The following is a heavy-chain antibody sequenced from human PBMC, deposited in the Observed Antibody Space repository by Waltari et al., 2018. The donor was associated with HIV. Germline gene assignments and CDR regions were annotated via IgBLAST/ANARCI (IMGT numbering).Heavy chain of an antibody. CDR3: ATVGGYCSSTSCYHWFDP. J-gene: IGHJ5*02. D-gene: IGHD2-2*01. Sequence: QVQLVQSGAEVKKPGASVKVSCKVSGYTLTELSMHWVLQAPGKGREGMVSFEPYDSETIYKQKIQGRGTMTEDTTTDKAYMELSILGSEDTAVYYCATVGGYCSSTSCYHWFDPWCQGTLVTVSS. CDR2: FEPYDSET. CDR1: GYTLTELS. V-gene: IGHV1-24*01.